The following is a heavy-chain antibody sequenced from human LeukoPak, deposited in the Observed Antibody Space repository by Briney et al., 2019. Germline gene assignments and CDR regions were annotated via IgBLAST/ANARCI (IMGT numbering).Heavy chain of an antibody. CDR2: ISGSGGST. V-gene: IGHV3-23*01. Sequence: GGSLRLSCAASGFTFSSYAMSWVRQAPGKGLXXVSAISGSGGSTYYADSVKGRFTISRDNSKNTLYLQMNSLRAEDTAVYYCAKGISSTSCFDYWGQGTLVTVSS. J-gene: IGHJ4*02. D-gene: IGHD2-2*01. CDR1: GFTFSSYA. CDR3: AKGISSTSCFDY.